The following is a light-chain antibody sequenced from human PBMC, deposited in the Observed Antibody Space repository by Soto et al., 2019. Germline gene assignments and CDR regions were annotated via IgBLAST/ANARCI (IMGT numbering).Light chain of an antibody. V-gene: IGKV3-20*01. CDR3: QQYGSSPQT. J-gene: IGKJ5*01. CDR2: GTS. CDR1: QSVSSTY. Sequence: EVVLTQSPATLSLSPGERATLSCRVSQSVSSTYLAWYQQQPGQAPRLLMSGTSNRATGTPDRFSGSGSGTDFTLTISRLEPEDFAVYYCQQYGSSPQTFGQGTRLEIK.